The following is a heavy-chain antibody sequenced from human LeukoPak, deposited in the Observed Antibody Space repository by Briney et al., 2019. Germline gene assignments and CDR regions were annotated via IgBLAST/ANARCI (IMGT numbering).Heavy chain of an antibody. D-gene: IGHD3-10*01. J-gene: IGHJ4*02. Sequence: GGSLRLSCAASGFIFSNYAMTCVRQAPGKGLEWVSAINGGGVSTYYADSVKGRFIISRDNSRNTLYLQMNSLRVEDTAIYYCAKNYGSGTYYDNWGQGSLVTVSS. V-gene: IGHV3-23*01. CDR3: AKNYGSGTYYDN. CDR1: GFIFSNYA. CDR2: INGGGVST.